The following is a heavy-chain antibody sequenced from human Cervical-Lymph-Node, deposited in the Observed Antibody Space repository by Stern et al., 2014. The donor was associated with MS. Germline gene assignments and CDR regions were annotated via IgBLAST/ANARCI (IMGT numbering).Heavy chain of an antibody. Sequence: QVTLRESGPAVVKPTQTLTLTCTFSGFSLTTVGMCVSWIRQPPGKGLEWLAVIDWGDDKYYHTSLATRLSLSKDTSKNPVVLTMRNLDPVDTATYYCARNYHRDGYNYRFRPFDSWGQGTLVTVSS. V-gene: IGHV2-70*01. CDR2: IDWGDDK. CDR1: GFSLTTVGMC. D-gene: IGHD5-24*01. CDR3: ARNYHRDGYNYRFRPFDS. J-gene: IGHJ4*02.